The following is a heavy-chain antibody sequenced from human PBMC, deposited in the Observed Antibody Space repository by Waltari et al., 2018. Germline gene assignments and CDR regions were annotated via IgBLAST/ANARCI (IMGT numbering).Heavy chain of an antibody. J-gene: IGHJ6*03. D-gene: IGHD5-12*01. CDR3: ATDRPDMVATRRYYYYMDV. CDR1: GYTFTDYY. Sequence: EVQLVQSGAEVKKPGATVKISCKASGYTFTDYYMHWVQQAPGKGLEWMGRVDPEDGETIYAEKFQGRVTITADTSTDTAYMELSSLRSEDTAVYYCATDRPDMVATRRYYYYMDVWGKGTTVTVSS. V-gene: IGHV1-69-2*01. CDR2: VDPEDGET.